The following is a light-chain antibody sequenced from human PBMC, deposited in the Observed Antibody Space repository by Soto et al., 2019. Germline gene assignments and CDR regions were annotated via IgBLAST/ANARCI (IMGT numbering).Light chain of an antibody. CDR3: LFYYGGAQPHGV. CDR1: TGAVTSGHH. V-gene: IGLV7-43*01. J-gene: IGLJ2*01. CDR2: STD. Sequence: QTVVTQESSLTVSPGGTVTLTCASSTGAVTSGHHPHWLQQKPGQAPRTVIYSTDNKQDWTPARFSGSLLGGKAALTVSGVQPEDEAEYYCLFYYGGAQPHGVFGGGTKLTAL.